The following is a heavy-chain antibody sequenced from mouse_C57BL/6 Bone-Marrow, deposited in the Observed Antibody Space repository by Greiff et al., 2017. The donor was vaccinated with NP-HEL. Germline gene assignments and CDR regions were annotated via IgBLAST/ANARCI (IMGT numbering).Heavy chain of an antibody. V-gene: IGHV5-2*01. J-gene: IGHJ3*01. CDR3: ASLYYGSSEAWFAY. D-gene: IGHD1-1*01. CDR1: EYEFPSHD. CDR2: INSDGGST. Sequence: EVHLVESGGGLVQPGESLKLSCESNEYEFPSHDMSWVRKTPEKRLELVAAINSDGGSTYYPDTMERRFIISRDNTKKTLYLQMSSLRSEDTALYYCASLYYGSSEAWFAYWGQGTLVTVSA.